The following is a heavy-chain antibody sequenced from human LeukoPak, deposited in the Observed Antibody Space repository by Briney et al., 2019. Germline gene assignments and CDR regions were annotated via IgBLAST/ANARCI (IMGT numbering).Heavy chain of an antibody. CDR1: GFTFSNYG. D-gene: IGHD3-22*01. CDR3: ARVGDYNYYDSSGYYTDY. CDR2: ISNGGNYI. V-gene: IGHV3-21*01. J-gene: IGHJ4*02. Sequence: GGSLKLSCAASGFTFSNYGMNWVRQAPGKGLEWVSSISNGGNYIYYADSLKGRFTISRDNAKNSLYLQMNSLRAEDTAVYYCARVGDYNYYDSSGYYTDYWGQGTLVTVSS.